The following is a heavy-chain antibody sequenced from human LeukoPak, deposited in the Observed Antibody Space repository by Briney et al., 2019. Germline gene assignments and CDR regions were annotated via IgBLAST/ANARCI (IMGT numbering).Heavy chain of an antibody. CDR2: IKQDGSEK. CDR1: GFTFSSCW. V-gene: IGHV3-7*01. Sequence: GGSLRLSCAASGFTFSSCWMSWVRQAPGKGLVWVANIKQDGSEKYYVDSVKGRFTISRDNAKNSLYLQMNSLRAEDTAVYYCARVLIVATIVYFDYWGQGTLVTVSS. CDR3: ARVLIVATIVYFDY. D-gene: IGHD5-12*01. J-gene: IGHJ4*02.